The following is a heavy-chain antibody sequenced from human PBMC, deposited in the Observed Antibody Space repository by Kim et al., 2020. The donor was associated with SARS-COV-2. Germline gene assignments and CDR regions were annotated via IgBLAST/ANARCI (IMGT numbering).Heavy chain of an antibody. V-gene: IGHV3-23*01. Sequence: GGSLRLSCAASGFTFSSYVMSWVRQAPGQGLEWVTAVTGSGGRTYYADSVKGRFTISRDDSKNTLYLQMNSLSADDTAVYYCVKDTPCPNPGIFQSWGQGTLVTVSS. CDR2: VTGSGGRT. D-gene: IGHD2-8*01. CDR3: VKDTPCPNPGIFQS. CDR1: GFTFSSYV. J-gene: IGHJ5*02.